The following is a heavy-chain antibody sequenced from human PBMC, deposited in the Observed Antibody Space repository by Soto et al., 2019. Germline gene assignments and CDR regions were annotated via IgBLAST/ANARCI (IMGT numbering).Heavy chain of an antibody. J-gene: IGHJ4*02. CDR3: TKTIHGDSTGAFDY. CDR1: GFTVSSNY. CDR2: ASFDGSNE. D-gene: IGHD2-21*02. Sequence: HPGGSLRLSCAASGFTVSSNYMSWVRQAPGKGLEWVALASFDGSNEYYADSVKGRFTISRDNFKNTLYLHMTSLRPEDTAVYYCTKTIHGDSTGAFDYWGLGAPVTVSS. V-gene: IGHV3-30*01.